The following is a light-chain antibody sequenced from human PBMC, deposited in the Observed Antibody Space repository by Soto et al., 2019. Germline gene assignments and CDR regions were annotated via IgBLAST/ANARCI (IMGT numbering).Light chain of an antibody. CDR2: DVR. CDR1: SSDVGSYNL. CDR3: SSYTTSSTLYV. Sequence: QSVLTQPASVSGSPGQSITISCTGTSSDVGSYNLVSWYQQHPGKAPKLMIYDVRNRPSGISNRFSGSKSGNTASLTISGLQAEDEADYYCSSYTTSSTLYVFGAGTKVTV. J-gene: IGLJ1*01. V-gene: IGLV2-14*02.